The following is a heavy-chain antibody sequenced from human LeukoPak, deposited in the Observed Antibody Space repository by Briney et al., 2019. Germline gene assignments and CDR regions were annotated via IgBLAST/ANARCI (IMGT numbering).Heavy chain of an antibody. D-gene: IGHD3-9*01. J-gene: IGHJ6*02. CDR3: ARDRNFAWFVYYGMDV. Sequence: GRSLRLSCAASGFTFSSYWMSWVRQAPGKGLEGVANIKQDGSEKYYVDSVKGRFTISRDNAKNSLYLQMNSLRAEDTAVYYCARDRNFAWFVYYGMDVWGQGTTVTVSS. CDR2: IKQDGSEK. CDR1: GFTFSSYW. V-gene: IGHV3-7*01.